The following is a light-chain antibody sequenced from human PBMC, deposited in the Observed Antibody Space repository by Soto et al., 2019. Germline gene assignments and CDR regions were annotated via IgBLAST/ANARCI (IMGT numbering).Light chain of an antibody. CDR1: QSVSSSY. V-gene: IGKV3-20*01. CDR2: GTS. CDR3: QQYGSSSVT. J-gene: IGKJ1*01. Sequence: EIVLTQSPGTLSLSPGERATLSCRASQSVSSSYLAWYQQKPGQAPRLLIYGTSSRATGIPARFSANGSGTDVSLSIGRLATEGFEVYYDQQYGSSSVTVGRETEVEIE.